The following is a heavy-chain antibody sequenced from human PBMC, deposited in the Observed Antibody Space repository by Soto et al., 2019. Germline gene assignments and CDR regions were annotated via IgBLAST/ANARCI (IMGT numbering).Heavy chain of an antibody. Sequence: GGSLRLSCAASGFTFSSYGMHWVRQAPGKGLEWVAVISYDGSNKYYADSVKGRFTISRDNSKNTLYLQMNSLRAEDTAVYYCAKGLRPNWGSGKGPYYYGMDVWGQGTTVTVSS. CDR2: ISYDGSNK. V-gene: IGHV3-30*18. CDR3: AKGLRPNWGSGKGPYYYGMDV. D-gene: IGHD7-27*01. CDR1: GFTFSSYG. J-gene: IGHJ6*02.